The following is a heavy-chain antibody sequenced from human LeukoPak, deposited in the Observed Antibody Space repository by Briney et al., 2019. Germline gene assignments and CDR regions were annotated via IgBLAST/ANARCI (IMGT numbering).Heavy chain of an antibody. D-gene: IGHD5-24*01. CDR2: VYYSGST. CDR3: ARLGARDVNDAFDI. Sequence: PSETLSLTCTVSGGSISSTSYYWGWIRQPPGKGLEWIGSVYYSGSTYYNPSLKSRVTISVDTSKNQFSLKLSSVTAADTAVYYCARLGARDVNDAFDIWGQGTMVTVSS. CDR1: GGSISSTSYY. V-gene: IGHV4-39*01. J-gene: IGHJ3*02.